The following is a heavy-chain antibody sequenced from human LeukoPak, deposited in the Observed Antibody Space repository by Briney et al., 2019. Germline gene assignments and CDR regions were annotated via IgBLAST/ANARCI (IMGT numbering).Heavy chain of an antibody. CDR2: ISGSGGST. CDR1: GFTFSSYA. Sequence: PGGSLRLSCAASGFTFSSYAMSWVRQAPGKGLEWVSAISGSGGSTYYADSVKGRFTISSDNSKNTLYLQMNSLRAEDTAVYYCATLSLSSGWYFDYWGQGTLVTVSS. D-gene: IGHD6-19*01. V-gene: IGHV3-23*01. J-gene: IGHJ4*02. CDR3: ATLSLSSGWYFDY.